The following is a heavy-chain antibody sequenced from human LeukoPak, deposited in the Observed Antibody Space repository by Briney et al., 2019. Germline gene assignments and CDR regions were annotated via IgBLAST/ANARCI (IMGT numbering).Heavy chain of an antibody. CDR1: GYTFTSHG. CDR2: ISTYNGNT. J-gene: IGHJ3*02. V-gene: IGHV1-18*04. Sequence: ASAKVSCKASGYTFTSHGISWVRQDPGQGLEWMGWISTYNGNTNYAQKLQGRVTMTTDTSTSTAYMELRSLRSDDTAVYYCARECSSTSCYVLRAFDIWGQGTMVTVSS. CDR3: ARECSSTSCYVLRAFDI. D-gene: IGHD2-2*01.